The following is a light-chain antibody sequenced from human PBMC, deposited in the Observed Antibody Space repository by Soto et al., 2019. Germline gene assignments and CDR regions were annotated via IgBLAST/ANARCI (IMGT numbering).Light chain of an antibody. J-gene: IGKJ4*01. CDR1: QTVGRNY. CDR2: HAS. CDR3: QQYAASPLT. Sequence: EIVLTQSPGTLSLSPGERATLSCRASQTVGRNYLAWYQQRPGQAPRLLIYHASNRATGIPDRFSGSGSGTDFTLSISRLEPDDFAVYYCQQYAASPLTFGGGVKVEI. V-gene: IGKV3-20*01.